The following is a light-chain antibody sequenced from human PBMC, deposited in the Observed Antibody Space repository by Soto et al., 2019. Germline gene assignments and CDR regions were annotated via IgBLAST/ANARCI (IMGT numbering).Light chain of an antibody. Sequence: EIVSTQPPGTLSLSPGERATLSCSASQSFSSSYLAWYQQKPGQAPRLLIYGASSRATGIPVRFSGSGSGTEFTLTISSLQSEDFAVYYCQQYNNWPLTFGQGTRLEIK. CDR3: QQYNNWPLT. J-gene: IGKJ5*01. V-gene: IGKV3-15*01. CDR2: GAS. CDR1: QSFSSSY.